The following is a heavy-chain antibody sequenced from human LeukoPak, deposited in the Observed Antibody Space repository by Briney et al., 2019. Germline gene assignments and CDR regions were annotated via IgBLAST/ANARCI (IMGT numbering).Heavy chain of an antibody. Sequence: SETLSLTCAVYGGSFSGYYWSWIRQPPGKGLEWIGAVNHSRSTNYNPSPKSRVNISVDTSKNQFSLKLSSVTAAATAVYHCARVLSIVVVPGATFWFDPWGQGTLVTVSS. CDR2: VNHSRST. J-gene: IGHJ5*02. CDR3: ARVLSIVVVPGATFWFDP. CDR1: GGSFSGYY. V-gene: IGHV4-34*01. D-gene: IGHD2-2*01.